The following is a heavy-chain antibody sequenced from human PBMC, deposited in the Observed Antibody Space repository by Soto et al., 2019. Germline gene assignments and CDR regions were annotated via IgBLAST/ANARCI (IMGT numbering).Heavy chain of an antibody. CDR1: GYSFKKYA. J-gene: IGHJ4*02. Sequence: ASVKVSCKATGYSFKKYAVHWVRQPRGQRLEWMGCTNEGSGNTRFTQQFQGSISNTKDTSASTVYLDRTRLTSEDTAIYYCARDDRSVSGVVTLDHWGPGTLVTVSS. D-gene: IGHD3-3*01. CDR2: TNEGSGNT. CDR3: ARDDRSVSGVVTLDH. V-gene: IGHV1-3*01.